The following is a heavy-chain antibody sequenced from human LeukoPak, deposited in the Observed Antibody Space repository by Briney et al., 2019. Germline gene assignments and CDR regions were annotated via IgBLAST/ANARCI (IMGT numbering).Heavy chain of an antibody. CDR1: VGTFSSYT. CDR3: ERGGIVVVPAANWFDP. CDR2: NIPNPGIA. D-gene: IGHD2-2*01. J-gene: IGHJ5*02. V-gene: IGHV1-69*02. Sequence: ASVKVSCKASVGTFSSYTISWVRQTPGQGLEWMGRNIPNPGIANYEQKVQGRVTITADKATSTAYMEMSSLRSEDTAVYYCERGGIVVVPAANWFDPWGQGTLVTVSS.